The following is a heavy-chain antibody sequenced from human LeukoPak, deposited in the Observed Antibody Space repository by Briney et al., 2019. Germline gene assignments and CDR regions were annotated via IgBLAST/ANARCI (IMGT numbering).Heavy chain of an antibody. J-gene: IGHJ4*02. CDR1: GGSFSGYY. CDR2: INHSGST. D-gene: IGHD3-9*01. CDR3: ARRARVWEYYDILTGPPHSDY. Sequence: SETLSLTCAVYGGSFSGYYWSWIRQPPGKGLEWIGEINHSGSTNYNPSLKSRVTISVDTSKNQFSLKLSSVTAADTAVYYCARRARVWEYYDILTGPPHSDYWGQGTLVTVSS. V-gene: IGHV4-34*01.